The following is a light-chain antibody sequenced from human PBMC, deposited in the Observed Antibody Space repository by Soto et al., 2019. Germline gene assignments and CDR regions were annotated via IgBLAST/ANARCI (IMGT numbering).Light chain of an antibody. CDR2: AAS. V-gene: IGKV3-20*01. Sequence: EIVLTQSPDTLSLSPGESATLSCRASQSVRSSYLAWYQQTPGQTPSLLIYAASSRATGIPDRFSGSGSGTDFSLTISRLEAEDFAVYYCQQYGSSPRTFGQGTKVDIK. CDR3: QQYGSSPRT. J-gene: IGKJ1*01. CDR1: QSVRSSY.